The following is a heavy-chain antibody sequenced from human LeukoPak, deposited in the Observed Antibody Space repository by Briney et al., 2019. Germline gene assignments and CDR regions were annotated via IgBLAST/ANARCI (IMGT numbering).Heavy chain of an antibody. Sequence: GESLKISCKGFGYSFTSYWIAWVRQMPGKGLEWMGIIYLGDSQTKYSPSFQGQVTFSADKSITTAYLQLSSLKASDTAVYYCTRRLTISGVGDGHENWFDPWGQGTLVTVSS. CDR2: IYLGDSQT. J-gene: IGHJ5*02. CDR1: GYSFTSYW. V-gene: IGHV5-51*01. D-gene: IGHD3-3*01. CDR3: TRRLTISGVGDGHENWFDP.